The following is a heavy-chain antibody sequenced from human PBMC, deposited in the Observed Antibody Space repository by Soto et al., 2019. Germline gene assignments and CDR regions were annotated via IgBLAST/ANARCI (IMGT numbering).Heavy chain of an antibody. D-gene: IGHD3-9*01. J-gene: IGHJ6*02. CDR2: ISAYNGNT. CDR3: ARDPLYDILTGYYYGMDV. CDR1: GYTFTSYG. Sequence: ASVKVFCKASGYTFTSYGISWVRQAPGQGLEWMGWISAYNGNTNYAQKLQGRVTMTTDTSTSTAYMELRSLRSDDTAVYYCARDPLYDILTGYYYGMDVWGQGTTVTVSS. V-gene: IGHV1-18*01.